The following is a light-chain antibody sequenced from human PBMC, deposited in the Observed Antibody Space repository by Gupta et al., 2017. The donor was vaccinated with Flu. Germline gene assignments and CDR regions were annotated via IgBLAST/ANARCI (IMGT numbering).Light chain of an antibody. CDR1: RGRVDRNGDTS. J-gene: IGKJ1*01. Sequence: SSCRSSRGRVDRNGDTSLTWLQQRPGQSPMILICRVSRRDSGVPDRFSGSGSGTDFTLTISGVEAVDVGFYYCMQGTPWPTFGQGTKLEVK. CDR2: RVS. V-gene: IGKV2-30*01. CDR3: MQGTPWPT.